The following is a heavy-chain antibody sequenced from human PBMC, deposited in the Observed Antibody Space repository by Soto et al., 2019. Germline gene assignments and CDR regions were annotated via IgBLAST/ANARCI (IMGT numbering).Heavy chain of an antibody. Sequence: EVQLLESGGGLVQPGGSLRLACAASGFTFNNYAMNWVRQAPGRGLEWVSIISPNGDSTYYADSVKGRFTISRDNSQNTVFLQRNIFRAEDTAIYFCAKVRLTDYLRYAPHLWGQGTLVTVSS. D-gene: IGHD2-8*01. V-gene: IGHV3-23*01. CDR2: ISPNGDST. CDR3: AKVRLTDYLRYAPHL. CDR1: GFTFNNYA. J-gene: IGHJ3*01.